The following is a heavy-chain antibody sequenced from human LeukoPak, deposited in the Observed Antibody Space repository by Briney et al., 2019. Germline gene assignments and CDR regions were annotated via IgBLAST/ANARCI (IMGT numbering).Heavy chain of an antibody. CDR1: GGSFSSSSHY. CDR3: ARGGGIQLPYYWFDS. CDR2: IYTSGST. Sequence: SETLSLTCTVSGGSFSSSSHYWSWIRQPAWKGLEWIGRIYTSGSTNYNPSLKSRVTISVDTSKNQFSLKLSSVTAADTAVYYCARGGGIQLPYYWFDSWGQGTLVTVSS. J-gene: IGHJ5*01. D-gene: IGHD5-18*01. V-gene: IGHV4-61*02.